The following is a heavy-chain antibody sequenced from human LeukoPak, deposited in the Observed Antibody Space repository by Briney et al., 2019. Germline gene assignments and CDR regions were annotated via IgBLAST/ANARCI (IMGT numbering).Heavy chain of an antibody. J-gene: IGHJ3*02. Sequence: PGGSLRLSCAASGFTFSSYEMNWVRQAPGKGLEWVSYISSSSSTIYYADSVKGRFTISRDNAKNSLYLQMNSLRAEDTAVYYCAREHWDSSGYDAFDIWGQGTMVTVSS. CDR2: ISSSSSTI. D-gene: IGHD3-22*01. CDR3: AREHWDSSGYDAFDI. V-gene: IGHV3-48*01. CDR1: GFTFSSYE.